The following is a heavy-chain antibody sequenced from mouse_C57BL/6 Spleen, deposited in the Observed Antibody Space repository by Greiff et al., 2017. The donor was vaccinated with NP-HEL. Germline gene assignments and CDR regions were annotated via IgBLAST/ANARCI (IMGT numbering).Heavy chain of an antibody. J-gene: IGHJ2*01. Sequence: VKLMESGAELARPGASVKMSCKASGYTFTSYTMHWVKQRPGQGLEWIGYINPSSGYTKYNQKFKDKATLTADKSSSTAYMQLSSLTSEDSAVYYCATIYDGYYRYWGQGTTLTVSS. CDR2: INPSSGYT. CDR3: ATIYDGYYRY. D-gene: IGHD2-3*01. CDR1: GYTFTSYT. V-gene: IGHV1-4*01.